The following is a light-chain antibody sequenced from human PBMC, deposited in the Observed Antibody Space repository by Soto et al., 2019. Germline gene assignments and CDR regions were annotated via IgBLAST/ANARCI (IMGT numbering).Light chain of an antibody. J-gene: IGKJ1*01. CDR1: QRVSSH. V-gene: IGKV3-15*01. Sequence: ETVMTQSPVTLSVSPGDTATLSGRASQRVSSHLAWYQQKTGQAPRILIYAASTRATGIPVRFSGSGSETEFTLTIRRLQSEDFALYYCHQYNNWPWTFGQGTKVDIK. CDR2: AAS. CDR3: HQYNNWPWT.